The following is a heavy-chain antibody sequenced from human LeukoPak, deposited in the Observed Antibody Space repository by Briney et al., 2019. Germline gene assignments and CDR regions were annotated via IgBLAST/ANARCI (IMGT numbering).Heavy chain of an antibody. CDR2: ISWNSGSI. J-gene: IGHJ3*02. D-gene: IGHD3-16*02. Sequence: GGSLRLSCAASGFTFDDYGMSWVRQAPGKGLEWVSGISWNSGSIGYADSVKGRFTISRDNAKNSLYLQMNSLRAEDMALYYCAKGEDYVWGSYRAAFDIWGQGTMVTVSS. V-gene: IGHV3-9*03. CDR1: GFTFDDYG. CDR3: AKGEDYVWGSYRAAFDI.